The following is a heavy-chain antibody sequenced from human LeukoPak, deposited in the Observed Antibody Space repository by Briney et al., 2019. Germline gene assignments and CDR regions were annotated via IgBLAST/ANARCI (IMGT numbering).Heavy chain of an antibody. Sequence: PSEALSLTCTVSGGSISSYYWSWIRQPPGKGLEWIGYIYYSGSTNYNPSLKSRVTISVDTSKNQFSLKLSSVTAADTAVYYCASAYSSSSVIDYWGQGTLVTVSS. CDR3: ASAYSSSSVIDY. D-gene: IGHD6-6*01. J-gene: IGHJ4*02. CDR2: IYYSGST. V-gene: IGHV4-59*01. CDR1: GGSISSYY.